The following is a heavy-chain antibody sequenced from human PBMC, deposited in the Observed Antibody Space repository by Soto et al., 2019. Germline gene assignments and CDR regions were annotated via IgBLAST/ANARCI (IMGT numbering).Heavy chain of an antibody. CDR3: ARGMLGIAAAGNYYYYGMDV. Sequence: SETLSLTCTVSGGSISSYYWSWIRQPPGKGLEWIGYIYYSGSTNYNPSLKSRVTISVDTSKNQFSLKLSSVTAADTAVYYCARGMLGIAAAGNYYYYGMDVWGQGTTVTVSS. D-gene: IGHD6-13*01. J-gene: IGHJ6*02. CDR1: GGSISSYY. V-gene: IGHV4-59*01. CDR2: IYYSGST.